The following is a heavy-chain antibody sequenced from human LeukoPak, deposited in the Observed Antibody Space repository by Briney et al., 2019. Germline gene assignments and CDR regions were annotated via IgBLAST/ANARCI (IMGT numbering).Heavy chain of an antibody. J-gene: IGHJ4*02. CDR1: GASISSYY. CDR3: ARRDSGDGYHSAFDC. V-gene: IGHV4-4*09. Sequence: KPSETLSLTCTVSGASISSYYWSWIRQPPGKGLEWIGYIYTSGITLYNPSLKRRVTISADTSTNQFSLKLSSVTAADTAVYYCARRDSGDGYHSAFDCWGQGTLVTVSS. CDR2: IYTSGIT. D-gene: IGHD5-24*01.